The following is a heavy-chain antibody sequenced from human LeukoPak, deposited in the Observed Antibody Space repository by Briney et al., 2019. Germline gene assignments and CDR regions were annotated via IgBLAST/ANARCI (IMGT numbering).Heavy chain of an antibody. J-gene: IGHJ4*02. CDR2: IYTSGST. CDR1: GGSISSGSYY. CDR3: ARDGLAGGYDSDY. D-gene: IGHD5-12*01. V-gene: IGHV4-61*02. Sequence: SQTLSLTFTVSGGSISSGSYYWSWIRQPAGKGLEWIVRIYTSGSTNYNPPLKSRVTISVDTTKNQFSLKLSSVTAADTAVYYCARDGLAGGYDSDYWGQGTLVTVSS.